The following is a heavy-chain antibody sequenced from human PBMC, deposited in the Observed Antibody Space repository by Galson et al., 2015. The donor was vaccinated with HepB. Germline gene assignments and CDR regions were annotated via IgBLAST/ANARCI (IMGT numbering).Heavy chain of an antibody. V-gene: IGHV1-2*02. D-gene: IGHD2-21*02. CDR3: AREWDGGHCGGDCSSYYFDY. J-gene: IGHJ4*02. CDR1: GYTFTGYY. Sequence: SVKVSCKASGYTFTGYYMRWVRQAPGQGLEWMGWINPNSGGTNYAQKFQGRVTMTRDTSISTAYMELSSLRSEDTAVYYCAREWDGGHCGGDCSSYYFDYWGQGTLVTVSS. CDR2: INPNSGGT.